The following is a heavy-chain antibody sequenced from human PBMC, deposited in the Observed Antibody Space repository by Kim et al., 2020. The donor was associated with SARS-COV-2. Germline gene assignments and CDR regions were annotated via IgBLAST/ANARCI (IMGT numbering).Heavy chain of an antibody. CDR1: GFTFSSYE. CDR3: ARGIPYYDFWSGYYTGDYFDY. V-gene: IGHV3-48*03. D-gene: IGHD3-3*01. Sequence: GGSLRLSCAASGFTFSSYEMNWVRQAPGKGLEWVSYISSSGSTIYYADSVKGRFTISRDNAKNSLYLQMNSLRAEDTAVYYCARGIPYYDFWSGYYTGDYFDYWGQGTLVTVSS. J-gene: IGHJ4*02. CDR2: ISSSGSTI.